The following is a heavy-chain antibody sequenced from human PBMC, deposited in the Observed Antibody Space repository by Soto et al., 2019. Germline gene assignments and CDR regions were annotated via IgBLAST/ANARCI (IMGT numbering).Heavy chain of an antibody. CDR2: IYYSGST. CDR3: ARQEYSSSSIDY. D-gene: IGHD6-6*01. V-gene: IGHV4-39*01. Sequence: SETLSLTCTVSGGSISSSSYYWGWIRQPPGKGLEWIGSIYYSGSTYYNPSLKSRVTISVDTSKNQFSLKLSSVTAVDTAVYYCARQEYSSSSIDYWGQGTLVTVSS. J-gene: IGHJ4*02. CDR1: GGSISSSSYY.